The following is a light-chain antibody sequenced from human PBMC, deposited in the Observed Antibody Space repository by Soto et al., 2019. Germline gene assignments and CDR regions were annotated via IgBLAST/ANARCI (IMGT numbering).Light chain of an antibody. J-gene: IGKJ2*01. CDR1: QSVRSNY. CDR3: QQFGGSPPYT. V-gene: IGKV3-20*01. CDR2: GAS. Sequence: EIVLTQSPGTLSLSPGERATLSCRASQSVRSNYLAWYQQKPGQAPRLVIYGASSRATGIPDRFSGSGSGTDFTLTIIRLEPEDFAVYFCQQFGGSPPYTFGPGTKLEI.